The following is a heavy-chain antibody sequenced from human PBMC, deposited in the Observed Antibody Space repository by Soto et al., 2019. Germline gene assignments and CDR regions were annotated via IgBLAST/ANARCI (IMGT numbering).Heavy chain of an antibody. CDR2: ISGSGGST. CDR1: GFTFSSYA. Sequence: PVGSLRLSCAASGFTFSSYAMNWVRQAPGKGLEWVSAISGSGGSTYYADSVKGRFTVSRDNSKNTLYLQMNSLRAEDPAVYYYAKEPNYDESGVYSSFDFWGQGTLVTVPT. J-gene: IGHJ4*02. CDR3: AKEPNYDESGVYSSFDF. D-gene: IGHD3-22*01. V-gene: IGHV3-23*01.